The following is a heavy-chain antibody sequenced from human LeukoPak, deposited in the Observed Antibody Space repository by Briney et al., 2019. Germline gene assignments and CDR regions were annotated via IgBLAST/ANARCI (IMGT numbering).Heavy chain of an antibody. J-gene: IGHJ3*02. CDR3: ARHGARDYGDYVDI. CDR1: GGSISSSSYY. V-gene: IGHV4-39*01. CDR2: IYYSGNT. Sequence: PSETLSLTCTVSGGSISSSSYYWGWIRQPPGKGLEWIGSIYYSGNTYYYPSLKSRVTISVDTSKNQFSLKLSSVTAAHTAVYFCARHGARDYGDYVDIWGQGTMVTVSS. D-gene: IGHD4-17*01.